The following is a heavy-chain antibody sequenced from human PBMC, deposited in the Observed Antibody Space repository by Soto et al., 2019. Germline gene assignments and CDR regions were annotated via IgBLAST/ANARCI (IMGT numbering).Heavy chain of an antibody. CDR2: IYYSGST. V-gene: IGHV4-39*01. CDR3: ARHAWAGITGIGRGHFNWFDP. D-gene: IGHD1-20*01. CDR1: GGSISSSSYY. Sequence: TSETLSLTCTVSGGSISSSSYYWGWIRQPPGKGLEWIGSIYYSGSTYYNPSLKSRVTISVDTSKNQFSLKLSSVTAADTAVYYCARHAWAGITGIGRGHFNWFDPWGQGTLVTVSS. J-gene: IGHJ5*02.